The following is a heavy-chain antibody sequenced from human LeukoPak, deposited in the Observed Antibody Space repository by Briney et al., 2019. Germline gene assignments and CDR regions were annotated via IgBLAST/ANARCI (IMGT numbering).Heavy chain of an antibody. D-gene: IGHD1-1*01. Sequence: SETLSLTCTVSGGSISSSSFYWGWIRQPPGKGLEWIGYIYNSGSTSYNPSLKSRATISGDTSKNQFSLNLNPVTAADTAVYYCARAKPNWNPPDYWGQGTLVTVSS. V-gene: IGHV4-61*05. CDR1: GGSISSSSFY. CDR2: IYNSGST. CDR3: ARAKPNWNPPDY. J-gene: IGHJ4*02.